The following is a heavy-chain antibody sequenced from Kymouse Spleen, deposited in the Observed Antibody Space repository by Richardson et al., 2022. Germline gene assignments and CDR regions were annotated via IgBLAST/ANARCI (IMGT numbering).Heavy chain of an antibody. D-gene: IGHD1-20*01,IGHD1-7*01. CDR2: TRNKANSYTT. V-gene: IGHV3-72*01. J-gene: IGHJ4*02. CDR3: AREYNFYFDY. Sequence: EVQLVESGGGLVQPGGSLRLSCAASGFTFSDHYMDWVRQAPGKGLEWVGRTRNKANSYTTEYAASVKGRFTISRDDSKNSLYLQMNSLKTEDTAVYYCAREYNFYFDYWGQGTLVTVSS. CDR1: GFTFSDHY.